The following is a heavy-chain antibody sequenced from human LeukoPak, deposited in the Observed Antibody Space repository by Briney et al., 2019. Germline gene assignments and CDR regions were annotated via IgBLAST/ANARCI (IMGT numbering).Heavy chain of an antibody. CDR2: INPNSGGT. Sequence: ASVKVSCKASGYTFTGYYMHWVRQTPGQGLEWMGWINPNSGGTNYAQKFQGRVTMTRDTSISTAYIELSSLRSEDTAVYYCATDYIYYGSGTSFDYWGQGTLVTVSS. J-gene: IGHJ4*02. CDR1: GYTFTGYY. CDR3: ATDYIYYGSGTSFDY. D-gene: IGHD3-10*01. V-gene: IGHV1-2*02.